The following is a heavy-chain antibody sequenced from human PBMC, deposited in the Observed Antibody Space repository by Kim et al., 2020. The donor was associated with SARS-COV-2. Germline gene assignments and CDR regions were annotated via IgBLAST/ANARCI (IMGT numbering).Heavy chain of an antibody. CDR3: ASAGRARYYYGSGTPLGWFAP. CDR1: GGSFSGYY. Sequence: SETLSLTCAVYGGSFSGYYWSWIRQPPGKGLEWIGEINHSGSTNYNPSLKSRVTISVDTSKNQFSLKLSSVTAADTAVYYCASAGRARYYYGSGTPLGWFAPWGQGTLVTVSS. V-gene: IGHV4-34*01. CDR2: INHSGST. D-gene: IGHD3-10*01. J-gene: IGHJ5*02.